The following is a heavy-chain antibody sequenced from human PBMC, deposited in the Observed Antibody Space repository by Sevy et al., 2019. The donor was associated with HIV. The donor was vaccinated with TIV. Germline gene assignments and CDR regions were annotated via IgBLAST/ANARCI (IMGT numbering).Heavy chain of an antibody. CDR3: ARRRGSSAWVDY. D-gene: IGHD6-6*01. CDR1: GYSLSTYW. Sequence: GESLKISCKGSGYSLSTYWIAWVRQMPGKGLEWMGIIYPGDSDTRYSPSFQGQVTISADKSISTAYLQWSSLKASDSAMYYCARRRGSSAWVDYWGQGTLVTVSS. V-gene: IGHV5-51*01. J-gene: IGHJ4*02. CDR2: IYPGDSDT.